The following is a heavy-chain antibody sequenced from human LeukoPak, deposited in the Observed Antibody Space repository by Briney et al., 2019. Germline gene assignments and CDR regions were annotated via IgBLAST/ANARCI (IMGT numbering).Heavy chain of an antibody. V-gene: IGHV3-30*18. CDR3: AKEGGDTGLDAFDI. D-gene: IGHD2-21*02. Sequence: GRSLRLSCAASGFALSTYGMHWVRQAPGKGLEWVAVISYDGSNKYYADSVKGRFTISRDNSKNTLYLQMNSLRAEDTAVYYCAKEGGDTGLDAFDIWGQGTMVTVSS. J-gene: IGHJ3*02. CDR2: ISYDGSNK. CDR1: GFALSTYG.